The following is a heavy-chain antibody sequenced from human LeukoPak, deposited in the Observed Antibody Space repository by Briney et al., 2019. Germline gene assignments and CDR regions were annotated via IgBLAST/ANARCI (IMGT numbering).Heavy chain of an antibody. Sequence: ASVTVSCKASGYTFTSYYMDWVRQAPGQGLEWMGIINPSVGSTSYAQKFQGRVTMTRDTSTRTVYMELSSLRYEDTAVYYCARSHDYNHGMDVWGQGTTVTVFS. V-gene: IGHV1-46*01. CDR3: ARSHDYNHGMDV. CDR2: INPSVGST. CDR1: GYTFTSYY. J-gene: IGHJ6*01.